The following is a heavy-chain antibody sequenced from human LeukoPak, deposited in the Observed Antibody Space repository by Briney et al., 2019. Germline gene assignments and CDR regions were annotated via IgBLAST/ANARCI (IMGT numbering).Heavy chain of an antibody. J-gene: IGHJ4*01. Sequence: GGSLGLARAGSGFTFSNAWISWVRQAPGKGLEWVSYISSSSSRKYYADSVKGRFTISRDNAKNSMYLQMNSLRDEDTAVYYCARGLAYCGGDCYRALDDWG. CDR1: GFTFSNAW. CDR2: ISSSSSRK. V-gene: IGHV3-48*02. D-gene: IGHD2-21*02. CDR3: ARGLAYCGGDCYRALDD.